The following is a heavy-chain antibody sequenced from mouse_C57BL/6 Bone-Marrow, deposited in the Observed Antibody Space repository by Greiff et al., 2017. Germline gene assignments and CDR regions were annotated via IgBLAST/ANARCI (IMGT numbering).Heavy chain of an antibody. D-gene: IGHD2-4*01. CDR3: AHSYYDYDAWFAY. J-gene: IGHJ3*01. Sequence: QVQLQQSGAELVRPGTSVKVSCKASGYAFTNYLIEWVKQRPGQGLEWIGVINPGSGGTNYNEKFKGKATLTADKSSSTAYMQLSSLTSEDSAVYSCAHSYYDYDAWFAYWGQGTLVTVSA. CDR1: GYAFTNYL. V-gene: IGHV1-54*01. CDR2: INPGSGGT.